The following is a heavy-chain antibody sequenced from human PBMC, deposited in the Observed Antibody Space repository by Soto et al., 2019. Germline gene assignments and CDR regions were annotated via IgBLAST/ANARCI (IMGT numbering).Heavy chain of an antibody. V-gene: IGHV1-18*04. CDR2: ISAYNGNT. CDR3: GRERITIFGVPENSDY. Sequence: QVQLVQSGAEVKKPGASVKVSCKASGYTFTSYRISWVRQAPGQGLEWMGWISAYNGNTNYAQKLQGRVTMTTDTSTSTAYMELRSLRSDDTAVYYCGRERITIFGVPENSDYWGQGTLVTVSS. D-gene: IGHD3-3*01. J-gene: IGHJ4*02. CDR1: GYTFTSYR.